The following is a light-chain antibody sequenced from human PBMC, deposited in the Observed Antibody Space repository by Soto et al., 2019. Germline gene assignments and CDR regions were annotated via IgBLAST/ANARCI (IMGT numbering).Light chain of an antibody. Sequence: ENVLTQSPGTLSLSPGERATLSCRASQSVSSAYLAWYQQKPGQAPRLLIYGASSRATGIPDRFSGSGSGTDFTLTISRLEPEDVAVYYGQQYGSSPLTFGQGTKVEIK. CDR1: QSVSSAY. V-gene: IGKV3-20*01. J-gene: IGKJ1*01. CDR3: QQYGSSPLT. CDR2: GAS.